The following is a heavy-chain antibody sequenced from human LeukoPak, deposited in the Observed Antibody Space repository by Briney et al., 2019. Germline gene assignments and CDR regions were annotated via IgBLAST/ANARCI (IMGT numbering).Heavy chain of an antibody. V-gene: IGHV3-53*01. CDR3: AKDHILRYFDWSPEYYFDY. CDR1: GFTVSSNY. J-gene: IGHJ4*02. Sequence: GGSLRLSCAASGFTVSSNYMSWVRQAPGKGLEWVSVIYSGGSTYYADSVKGRFTISRDNSKNTLYLQMNSLRAEDTAVYYCAKDHILRYFDWSPEYYFDYWGQGTLVTVSS. CDR2: IYSGGST. D-gene: IGHD3-9*01.